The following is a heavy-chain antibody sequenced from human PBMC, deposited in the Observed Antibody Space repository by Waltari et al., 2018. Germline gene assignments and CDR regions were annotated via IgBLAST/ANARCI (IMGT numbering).Heavy chain of an antibody. CDR2: IYYSGRT. CDR1: GGSISSSIYY. J-gene: IGHJ4*02. Sequence: QLQLQESGPGLVKPSETLSLTCTVAGGSISSSIYYWGWIRQPPGKGLEWIRSIYYSGRTYSPPSLRIRVAIWFAPSMDRLSLRVTSVAAAEVAVYYSAQGGGPSDVGVSASVCHFDTWGQETLVTVSS. V-gene: IGHV4-39*07. CDR3: AQGGGPSDVGVSASVCHFDT. D-gene: IGHD2-2*01.